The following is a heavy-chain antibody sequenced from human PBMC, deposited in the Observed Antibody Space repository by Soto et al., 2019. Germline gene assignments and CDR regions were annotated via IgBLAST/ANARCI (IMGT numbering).Heavy chain of an antibody. D-gene: IGHD6-19*01. CDR1: GYTFTSYD. Sequence: QVQLVQSGAEVKKPGASVKVSCKASGYTFTSYDINWVRQATGQGLEWMGWMNPNSGNTGYAQKSQGRGTMTRNTSISTGYMELSSLRSEDTAVYYCARSEQWLEPYGMDVWGQGTTVTVSS. CDR2: MNPNSGNT. V-gene: IGHV1-8*01. CDR3: ARSEQWLEPYGMDV. J-gene: IGHJ6*02.